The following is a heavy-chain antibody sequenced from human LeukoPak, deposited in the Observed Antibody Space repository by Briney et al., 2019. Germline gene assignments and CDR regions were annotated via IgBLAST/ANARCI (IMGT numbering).Heavy chain of an antibody. CDR3: VRGSGLFGENDFDY. V-gene: IGHV1-2*02. D-gene: IGHD3-10*02. CDR2: INPNSGGT. Sequence: GASVKVSCKASGYTFTGYYMHWVRQAPGQGLEWMGWINPNSGGTNYAQMFQGRVTMTRDTSISTAYMELSRLRSDDTAVYYCVRGSGLFGENDFDYWGQGTLVTVSS. CDR1: GYTFTGYY. J-gene: IGHJ4*02.